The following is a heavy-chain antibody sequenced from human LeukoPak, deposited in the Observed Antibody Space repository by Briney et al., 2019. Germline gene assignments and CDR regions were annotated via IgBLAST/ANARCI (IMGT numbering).Heavy chain of an antibody. V-gene: IGHV4-31*03. Sequence: SQTLSLTCTVSGGSISSGGYYWSWIRQHPGKGLEWIGYIYYSGSTYYNPSLKSRVTISVDTSKNQFSLKLSSVTAADTAVYYCARAQSSALRRYYGMDVWGQGTTVTVSS. J-gene: IGHJ6*02. CDR1: GGSISSGGYY. CDR3: ARAQSSALRRYYGMDV. D-gene: IGHD2-21*01. CDR2: IYYSGST.